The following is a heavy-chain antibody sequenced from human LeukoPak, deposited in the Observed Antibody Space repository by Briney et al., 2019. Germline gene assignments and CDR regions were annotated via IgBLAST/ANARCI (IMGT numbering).Heavy chain of an antibody. Sequence: RGSLRLSCAASGFTFSNAWMSWVRQAPGKGLEWVGRIKSKTDGGTTDYAAPVKGRFTISRDDSKNTLYLQMNSLKTEDTAVYYCTTQYYDFWSGYCDYWGQGTLVTVSS. CDR3: TTQYYDFWSGYCDY. CDR2: IKSKTDGGTT. D-gene: IGHD3-3*01. CDR1: GFTFSNAW. V-gene: IGHV3-15*01. J-gene: IGHJ4*02.